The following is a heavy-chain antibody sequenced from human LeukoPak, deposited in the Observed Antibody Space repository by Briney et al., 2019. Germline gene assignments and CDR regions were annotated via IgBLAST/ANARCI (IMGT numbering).Heavy chain of an antibody. J-gene: IGHJ3*02. CDR2: ISSSSSYI. D-gene: IGHD4-23*01. Sequence: PGGSLRLSCAASGFTFSNYWMSWVRQAPGKGLEWVSSISSSSSYIYYADSVKGRFTISRDNAKNSLYLQMNSLRAEDTAVYYCARFPNYGGNSGPRLADAFDIWGQGTMVTVSS. CDR3: ARFPNYGGNSGPRLADAFDI. V-gene: IGHV3-21*01. CDR1: GFTFSNYW.